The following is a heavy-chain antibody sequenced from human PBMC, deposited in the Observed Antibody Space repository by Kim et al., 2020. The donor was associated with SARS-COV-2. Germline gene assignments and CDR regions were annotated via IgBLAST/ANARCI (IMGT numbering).Heavy chain of an antibody. D-gene: IGHD6-19*01. CDR3: ALTTLTTYSSGWPIDY. CDR2: INPNSGGT. CDR1: GYTFTDYY. Sequence: ASVKVSCKTSGYTFTDYYIHWVRQAPGQGLEWMGRINPNSGGTNYAQKFQGRVTMTRDTSISTADMELSSLISDDTAVYYCALTTLTTYSSGWPIDYWGQGTLVTVSS. V-gene: IGHV1-2*06. J-gene: IGHJ4*02.